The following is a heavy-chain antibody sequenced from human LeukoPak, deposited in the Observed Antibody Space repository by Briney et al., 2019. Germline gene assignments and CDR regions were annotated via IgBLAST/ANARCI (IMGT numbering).Heavy chain of an antibody. CDR2: ISSTSSYI. Sequence: GGSLRLSCAASGFTFSSYSMNWVRQAPGKGLQWVSSISSTSSYIYYADSVKGRFTISRDNSKNTLYLQMNSLRAEDTAVYYCAKDFCSSTSCYPTFDYWGQGTLVTVSS. V-gene: IGHV3-21*01. CDR1: GFTFSSYS. CDR3: AKDFCSSTSCYPTFDY. J-gene: IGHJ4*02. D-gene: IGHD2-2*01.